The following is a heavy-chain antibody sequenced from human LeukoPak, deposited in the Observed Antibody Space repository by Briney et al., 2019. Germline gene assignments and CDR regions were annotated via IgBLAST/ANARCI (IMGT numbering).Heavy chain of an antibody. CDR3: ARDDNFSSDS. D-gene: IGHD3-9*01. Sequence: GGSLRLSCAASGFTFSTYAMSWVRQAPGKGLEWVANINQDGSEKYYVDSVKGRFTISRDNAKNSLYLQMNSLRAEDTAVYYCARDDNFSSDSWGQGTLVIVSS. CDR2: INQDGSEK. J-gene: IGHJ4*02. CDR1: GFTFSTYA. V-gene: IGHV3-7*05.